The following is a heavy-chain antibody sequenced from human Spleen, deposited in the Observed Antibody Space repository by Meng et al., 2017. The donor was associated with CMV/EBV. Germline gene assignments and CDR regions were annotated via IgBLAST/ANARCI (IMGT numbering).Heavy chain of an antibody. D-gene: IGHD2-2*01. CDR2: IDSVGNT. J-gene: IGHJ6*02. Sequence: GESLKISCAASGFTVSTSYMSWVRQAPGKGLEWVSIIDSVGNTYYADSVKGRFTISRDNAKNTLTLQMNSLRVDDTAVYYCARNLVLPAAIQYYYHNYGMDVWGQGTTVTVSS. CDR1: GFTVSTSY. V-gene: IGHV3-66*02. CDR3: ARNLVLPAAIQYYYHNYGMDV.